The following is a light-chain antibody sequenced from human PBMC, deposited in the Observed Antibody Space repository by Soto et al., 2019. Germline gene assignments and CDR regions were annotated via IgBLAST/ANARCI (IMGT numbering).Light chain of an antibody. V-gene: IGKV3-20*01. CDR2: AAS. J-gene: IGKJ1*01. Sequence: EIVLTQSPGTLSSSPGERATLSCRASESVSSNYLAWYQQRPGQAPRLLIYAASNRARGIPDRFGVSGSGTDFNLTVSRLETEYVAVAYGQQYGSAPWTFGQGTKV. CDR1: ESVSSNY. CDR3: QQYGSAPWT.